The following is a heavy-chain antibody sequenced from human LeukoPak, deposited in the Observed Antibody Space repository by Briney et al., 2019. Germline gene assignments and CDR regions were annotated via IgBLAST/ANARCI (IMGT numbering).Heavy chain of an antibody. CDR2: IYYSGST. CDR3: ARLSWDAFDT. J-gene: IGHJ3*02. V-gene: IGHV4-59*08. CDR1: GGSISSYY. Sequence: SETLSLTCTVSGGSISSYYWSWIRQPPGKGLEWIGYIYYSGSTNYNPSLKSRVTISVDTSKNQFSLKLSSVTAADTAVYYCARLSWDAFDTWGQGTMVTVSS.